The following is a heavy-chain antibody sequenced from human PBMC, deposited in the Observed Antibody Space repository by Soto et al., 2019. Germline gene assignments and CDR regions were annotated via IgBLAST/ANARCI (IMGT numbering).Heavy chain of an antibody. D-gene: IGHD2-21*02. V-gene: IGHV4-31*03. CDR1: GGSISSGGYY. J-gene: IGHJ5*02. Sequence: SETLSLTCTVSGGSISSGGYYWSWIRQHPGKGLEWIGYIYYSGSTYYNPSLKSRVTISVDTSKNQFSLKLSSVTAADTAVYYCARGGLPYCGGDCYHPAHWFDPWGQGTLVTVSS. CDR3: ARGGLPYCGGDCYHPAHWFDP. CDR2: IYYSGST.